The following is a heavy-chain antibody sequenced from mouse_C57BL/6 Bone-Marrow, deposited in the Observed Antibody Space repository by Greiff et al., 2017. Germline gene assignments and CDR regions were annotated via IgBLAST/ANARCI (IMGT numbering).Heavy chain of an antibody. V-gene: IGHV1-53*01. CDR1: GYTFTSYW. Sequence: VKLQQPGTELVKPGASVKLSCKASGYTFTSYWMHWVKQRPGQGLEWIGNINPSNGGTNYNEKFKSKATLTVDKSSSTAYMQLSSLTSEDSAVYYCARGGSSSYAMDYWGQGTSVTVSS. J-gene: IGHJ4*01. CDR2: INPSNGGT. D-gene: IGHD1-1*01. CDR3: ARGGSSSYAMDY.